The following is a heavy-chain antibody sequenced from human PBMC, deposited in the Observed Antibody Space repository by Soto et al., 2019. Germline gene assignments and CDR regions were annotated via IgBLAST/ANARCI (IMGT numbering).Heavy chain of an antibody. J-gene: IGHJ4*02. D-gene: IGHD2-8*01. CDR2: IYYSGST. Sequence: TLSLTCTVSGGSISSGGYYWSWIRQHPGKGLEWIGYIYYSGSTYYNPSLKSRVTISVDTSKNQFSLKLSSVTAADTAVYYCAREGYCTNGVCYIDYWGQGTLVTVSS. CDR1: GGSISSGGYY. CDR3: AREGYCTNGVCYIDY. V-gene: IGHV4-31*03.